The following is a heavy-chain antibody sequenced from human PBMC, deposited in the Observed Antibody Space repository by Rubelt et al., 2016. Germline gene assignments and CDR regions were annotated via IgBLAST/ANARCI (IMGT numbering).Heavy chain of an antibody. CDR3: ARVVGATSHHY. V-gene: IGHV3-33*01. D-gene: IGHD1-26*01. Sequence: GFIFSRSGMHWVRQAPGKGLEWVAIIWYDGSNKFYADSVKGRFTISRDNSKNTLYLQMNSLRAEDTAVYYCARVVGATSHHYWGQGTLVTVSS. CDR1: GFIFSRSG. CDR2: IWYDGSNK. J-gene: IGHJ4*02.